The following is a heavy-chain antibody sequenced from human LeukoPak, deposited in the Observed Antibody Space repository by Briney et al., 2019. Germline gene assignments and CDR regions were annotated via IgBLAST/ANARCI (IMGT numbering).Heavy chain of an antibody. Sequence: ASVKVSRKASGYTFTSYDINWVRQTTGQGLEWMGWMNPNSGKTEYAQKFQGRVTMTWDTSISTVYMDLSSLRSEDTAVYYCGRALPSSGWVDYWGQGSLVTVSS. CDR3: GRALPSSGWVDY. CDR1: GYTFTSYD. V-gene: IGHV1-8*01. J-gene: IGHJ4*02. D-gene: IGHD6-19*01. CDR2: MNPNSGKT.